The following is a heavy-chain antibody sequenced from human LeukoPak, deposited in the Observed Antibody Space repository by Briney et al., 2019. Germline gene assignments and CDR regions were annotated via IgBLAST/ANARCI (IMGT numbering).Heavy chain of an antibody. J-gene: IGHJ3*02. CDR3: ARERSSRCSSTSCYSDAFDI. V-gene: IGHV4-39*02. CDR1: GGSISNSNSH. Sequence: SETLSLTCTVSGGSISNSNSHWGWIRQPPGKGLEWIGSVYYNGDTYYNPSLKSRVIISVDTSKNQFCLKLSSVTAADTAMYYCARERSSRCSSTSCYSDAFDIWGQGTMVTVSS. D-gene: IGHD2-2*01. CDR2: VYYNGDT.